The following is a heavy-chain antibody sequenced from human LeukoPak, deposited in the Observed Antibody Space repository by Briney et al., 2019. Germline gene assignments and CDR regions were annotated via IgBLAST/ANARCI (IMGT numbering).Heavy chain of an antibody. CDR3: AKGMSPPSSTGGDYYYIDV. J-gene: IGHJ6*03. Sequence: GGSLRLSRAASGFTFSSYEMIWVRQAPGKGLEWVSGISWNSGSIGYADSVKGRFTISRDNSKNTLYLQMNSLRVEDTTIYYCAKGMSPPSSTGGDYYYIDVWGKGTTVTISS. D-gene: IGHD4-17*01. CDR1: GFTFSSYE. CDR2: ISWNSGSI. V-gene: IGHV3-23*01.